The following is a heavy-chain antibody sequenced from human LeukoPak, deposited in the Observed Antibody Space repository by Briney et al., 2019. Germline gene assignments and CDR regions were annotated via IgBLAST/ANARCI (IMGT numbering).Heavy chain of an antibody. D-gene: IGHD3-10*01. CDR3: ARGHGSGYTNWFDP. Sequence: ASVKLSCKSSGYTFTYYSMHWVRQAPGQGLEWMGIINPTDGSASYAQKFQGRVTMTRDMSTSTVYMELGSLSSEDRAVYYCARGHGSGYTNWFDPWGQGTLVTVSS. V-gene: IGHV1-46*01. CDR1: GYTFTYYS. CDR2: INPTDGSA. J-gene: IGHJ5*02.